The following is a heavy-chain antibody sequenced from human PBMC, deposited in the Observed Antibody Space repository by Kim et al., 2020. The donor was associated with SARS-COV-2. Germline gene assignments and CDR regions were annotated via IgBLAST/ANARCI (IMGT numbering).Heavy chain of an antibody. J-gene: IGHJ6*02. V-gene: IGHV4-34*01. CDR2: INHSGSTNYNWIGEINHSGST. CDR1: GGSLSGYY. Sequence: SETLSLTCAVYGGSLSGYYWSWIRQPPGKGLEWIGEINHSGSTNYNWIGEINHSGSTNYNPSHKSRVTISVDTSKNQFSLKLSSVSAADTAVYYCARGRAGVVPAPMREIGPHYYYFSIDVWGQGTTVTVSS. D-gene: IGHD2-2*01. CDR3: ARGRAGVVPAPMREIGPHYYYFSIDV.